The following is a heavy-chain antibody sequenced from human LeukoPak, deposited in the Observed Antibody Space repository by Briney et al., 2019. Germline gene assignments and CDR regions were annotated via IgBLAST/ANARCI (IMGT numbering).Heavy chain of an antibody. Sequence: SETLSLTCTVSGGSISSGDYYWSWIRQPPGKGLEWIGYIYYSGSTYYNPSLKSRVTISVDTSKNQFSLKLSSVTAADTAVYYCARGDYDFWSGNYYYYMDVWGKGTTVTVSS. CDR3: ARGDYDFWSGNYYYYMDV. V-gene: IGHV4-30-4*08. J-gene: IGHJ6*03. CDR2: IYYSGST. D-gene: IGHD3-3*01. CDR1: GGSISSGDYY.